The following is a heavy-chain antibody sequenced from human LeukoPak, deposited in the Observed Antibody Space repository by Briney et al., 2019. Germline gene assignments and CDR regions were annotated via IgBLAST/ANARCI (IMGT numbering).Heavy chain of an antibody. Sequence: ASVKVSCKASGYTFTSYGTSWVRQAPGQGLEWMGWISAYNGNTNYAQKLQGRVTMTTDTSTSTAYMELRSLRSDDTAVYYCARDPGGSSWYFTGFVFDYWGQGTLVTVSS. CDR1: GYTFTSYG. D-gene: IGHD6-13*01. J-gene: IGHJ4*02. CDR2: ISAYNGNT. V-gene: IGHV1-18*01. CDR3: ARDPGGSSWYFTGFVFDY.